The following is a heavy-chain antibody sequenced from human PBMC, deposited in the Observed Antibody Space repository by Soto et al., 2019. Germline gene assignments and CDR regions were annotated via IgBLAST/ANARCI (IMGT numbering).Heavy chain of an antibody. CDR3: AREQCGNTDYFLLCGMDV. D-gene: IGHD2-15*01. CDR1: GGTFSSYT. Sequence: GASVKVSCKASGGTFSSYTISWVRQAPGQGLEWMGGIIPLFGTTHYGQKFQGRVTITADESTRTAYMELSSVRSEDTAVYYCAREQCGNTDYFLLCGMDVWGQGTTVTVSS. V-gene: IGHV1-69*13. CDR2: IIPLFGTT. J-gene: IGHJ6*02.